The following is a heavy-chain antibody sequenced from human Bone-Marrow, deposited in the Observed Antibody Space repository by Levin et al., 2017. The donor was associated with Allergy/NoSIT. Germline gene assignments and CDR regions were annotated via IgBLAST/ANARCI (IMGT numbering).Heavy chain of an antibody. D-gene: IGHD4-17*01. CDR1: GFTLNNYA. CDR2: INTEDIT. V-gene: IGHV3-23*05. CDR3: AKRSGGYGEGELDY. Sequence: ASVKVSCAASGFTLNNYAMNWVRRAPGKGLQWVSAINTEDITDYVDSVRGRFTVSRDDSKNTLYLQMNSLRVEDTAVYYCAKRSGGYGEGELDYWGQGTLVTVSS. J-gene: IGHJ4*02.